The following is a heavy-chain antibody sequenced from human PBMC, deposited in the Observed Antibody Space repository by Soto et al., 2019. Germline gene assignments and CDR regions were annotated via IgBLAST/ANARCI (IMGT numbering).Heavy chain of an antibody. Sequence: EVQLVESGGGLIQPGGSLRLSCAASGFTVSSNYMSWVRQAPGKGLEWVSVIYSGGSTYYADSVKGRFTISRDNSKNTLYLQMNSLRAEDTAVYYCARVGYAVTTGGAFDIWCQGTMVTVSS. CDR2: IYSGGST. J-gene: IGHJ3*02. D-gene: IGHD4-17*01. V-gene: IGHV3-53*01. CDR1: GFTVSSNY. CDR3: ARVGYAVTTGGAFDI.